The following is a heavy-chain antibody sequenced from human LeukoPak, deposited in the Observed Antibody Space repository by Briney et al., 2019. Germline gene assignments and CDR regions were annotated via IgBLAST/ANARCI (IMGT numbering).Heavy chain of an antibody. J-gene: IGHJ5*02. Sequence: GGSLRLSCAASGFIFSDYYMTWTRQAPGKGLEWVSVISGGGGSTYYADSVKGRFTISRDNSKNTLFLQMNSLRAEDTAVYYCAKGGYCSSTSCYVGWFDPWGQGTLVTVSS. D-gene: IGHD2-2*01. V-gene: IGHV3-23*01. CDR1: GFIFSDYY. CDR2: ISGGGGST. CDR3: AKGGYCSSTSCYVGWFDP.